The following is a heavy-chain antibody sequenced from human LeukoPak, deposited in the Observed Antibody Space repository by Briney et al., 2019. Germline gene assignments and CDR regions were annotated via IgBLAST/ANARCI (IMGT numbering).Heavy chain of an antibody. CDR3: ARVPGLLPDC. D-gene: IGHD2-15*01. J-gene: IGHJ4*02. CDR1: GGSISSSSYY. CDR2: IYYSGST. Sequence: SETLSLTCTVSGGSISSSSYYWGWIRQPPGKGLEWIGSIYYSGSTYYNPSLKSRVTISVDTSKNQFSLKLSSVTAADTAVYYCARVPGLLPDCWGQGTLVTVSS. V-gene: IGHV4-39*07.